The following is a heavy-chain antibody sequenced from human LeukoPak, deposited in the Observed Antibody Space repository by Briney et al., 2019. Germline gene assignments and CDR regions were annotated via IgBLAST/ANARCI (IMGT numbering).Heavy chain of an antibody. CDR2: IGGSGGGT. V-gene: IGHV3-23*01. Sequence: PGGSLRLSCAASGFTFSSYAMSWVRQAPGKGLEWVSGIGGSGGGTYYADSVKGRFTISRGNSENTLYLQMNSLGADDTAVYYCARGRIGPDYWGQGTLVTVSP. D-gene: IGHD3/OR15-3a*01. CDR3: ARGRIGPDY. J-gene: IGHJ4*02. CDR1: GFTFSSYA.